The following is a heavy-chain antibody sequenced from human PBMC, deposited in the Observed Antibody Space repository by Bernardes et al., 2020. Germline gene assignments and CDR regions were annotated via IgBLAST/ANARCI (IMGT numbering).Heavy chain of an antibody. CDR1: GGSISSSSYY. J-gene: IGHJ4*02. CDR3: SRRVRGWGSYRPSEFDY. Sequence: SETLSLTCTVSGGSISSSSYYWGWIRQPPGKGLEWIGSIYYSGSTYYNPSLKSRVTMTRNTSISTAYMELSSLRSEDTAVYYCSRRVRGWGSYRPSEFDYWGQGTLVTVSS. V-gene: IGHV4-39*07. CDR2: IYYSGST. D-gene: IGHD3-16*02.